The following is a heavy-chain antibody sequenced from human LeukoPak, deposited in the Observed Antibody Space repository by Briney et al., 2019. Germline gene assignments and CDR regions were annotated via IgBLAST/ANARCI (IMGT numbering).Heavy chain of an antibody. CDR2: IYYSGST. CDR1: GGSISNYY. Sequence: SETLSLTCSVSGGSISNYYWSWIRQSPGKGLEWIGYIYYSGSTNYNPSLKSRVTISVDTSKNQFSLKLSSVTAADTAVYYCARDGYSGSDALWGQGTLVTVSS. V-gene: IGHV4-59*01. J-gene: IGHJ4*02. CDR3: ARDGYSGSDAL. D-gene: IGHD5-12*01.